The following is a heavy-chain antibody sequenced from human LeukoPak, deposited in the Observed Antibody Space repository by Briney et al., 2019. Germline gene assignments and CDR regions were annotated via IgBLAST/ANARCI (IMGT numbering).Heavy chain of an antibody. CDR3: TRDTMN. Sequence: PGGSLRLSCTASGFTFGDYAMSWVRQAPGKGLEWVGFIRSNAYGGTTEYAASVKGRFTISRDDSKSITYLQMNSLKTADTAVSYCTRDTMNWGQGTLVTVSS. V-gene: IGHV3-49*04. J-gene: IGHJ4*02. CDR1: GFTFGDYA. D-gene: IGHD3-22*01. CDR2: IRSNAYGGTT.